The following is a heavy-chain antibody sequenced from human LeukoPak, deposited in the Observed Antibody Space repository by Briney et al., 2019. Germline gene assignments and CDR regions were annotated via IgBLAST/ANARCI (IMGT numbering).Heavy chain of an antibody. CDR2: FDPEDGET. CDR1: GYTLTELS. CDR3: ATVGYGSSYYGMDV. J-gene: IGHJ6*02. V-gene: IGHV1-24*01. Sequence: ASVKVSCKVSGYTLTELSMHWVRQAPGKGLEWMGGFDPEDGETIYAQKFQGRVTMTEDTSTDTAYMELSSLRSEDTAVYYCATVGYGSSYYGMDVWGQGTTVTVSS. D-gene: IGHD3-10*01.